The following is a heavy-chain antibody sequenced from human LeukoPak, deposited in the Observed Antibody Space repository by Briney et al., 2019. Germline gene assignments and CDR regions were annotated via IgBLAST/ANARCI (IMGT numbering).Heavy chain of an antibody. CDR3: AKWRWRQSEYED. J-gene: IGHJ4*02. CDR1: GFSFSDRW. Sequence: TGGSLRLSCEASGFSFSDRWMGWVRQAPGKGLECVANIKHDGSGKEYVDSVKGRFTISRDNAKNSVYLEMSSLRAEDTAVYYCAKWRWRQSEYEDWGQGTLVTVSS. CDR2: IKHDGSGK. V-gene: IGHV3-7*01. D-gene: IGHD5-24*01.